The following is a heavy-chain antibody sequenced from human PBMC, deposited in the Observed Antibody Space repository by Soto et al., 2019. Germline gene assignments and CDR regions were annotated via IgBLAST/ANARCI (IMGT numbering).Heavy chain of an antibody. Sequence: QVQLVQSGAEVKKPGSSVKVSCKASGGTFSSYTISWVRQAPGQGLEWMGRIIPILGIANYAQKFQGRVMITADKSTSTAYMELSSLRSEDTAVYYCARLGPYCSSTSCTTPLWGQGTLVTVSS. CDR2: IIPILGIA. J-gene: IGHJ4*02. CDR1: GGTFSSYT. D-gene: IGHD2-2*01. V-gene: IGHV1-69*02. CDR3: ARLGPYCSSTSCTTPL.